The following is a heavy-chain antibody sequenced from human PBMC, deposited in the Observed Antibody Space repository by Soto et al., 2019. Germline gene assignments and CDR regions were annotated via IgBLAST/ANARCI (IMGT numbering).Heavy chain of an antibody. CDR1: GGSISSYY. CDR2: IYYSGST. J-gene: IGHJ4*02. D-gene: IGHD4-17*01. CDR3: ARDRNSYGDYFDY. V-gene: IGHV4-59*12. Sequence: PSETLSLTCTVSGGSISSYYWSWIRQPPGKGLEWIGYIYYSGSTNYNPSLKSRVTISVDTSKNQFSLKLSSVTAADTAVYYCARDRNSYGDYFDYWGQGTLVTVSS.